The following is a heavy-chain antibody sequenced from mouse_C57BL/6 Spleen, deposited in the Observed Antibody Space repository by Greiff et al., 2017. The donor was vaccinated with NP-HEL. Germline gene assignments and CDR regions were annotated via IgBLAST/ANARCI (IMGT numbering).Heavy chain of an antibody. V-gene: IGHV1-4*01. D-gene: IGHD1-1*01. Sequence: VQLQQSGAELARPGASVKMSCKASGYTFTSYTMHWVKQRPGQGLEWIGYINPSSGYTKYNQKFKDKATLTADKSSSTAYMQLSSLTSEDSAVYYCARVMTTVVDGFAYWGQGTLVTGAA. CDR1: GYTFTSYT. J-gene: IGHJ3*01. CDR2: INPSSGYT. CDR3: ARVMTTVVDGFAY.